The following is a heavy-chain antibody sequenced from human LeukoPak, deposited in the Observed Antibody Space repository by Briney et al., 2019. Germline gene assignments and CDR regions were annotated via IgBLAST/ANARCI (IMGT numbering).Heavy chain of an antibody. Sequence: GGSLRLSCAASGFMFRSYSMNWVRQAPGKGLEWVSSISSSSSYIFYADSVKGRFSISRDNSKNSLYLQMNSLRSEDTAMYYCAKESGKFDYWGQGTLVAVSS. CDR2: ISSSSSYI. CDR1: GFMFRSYS. CDR3: AKESGKFDY. V-gene: IGHV3-21*04. J-gene: IGHJ4*02.